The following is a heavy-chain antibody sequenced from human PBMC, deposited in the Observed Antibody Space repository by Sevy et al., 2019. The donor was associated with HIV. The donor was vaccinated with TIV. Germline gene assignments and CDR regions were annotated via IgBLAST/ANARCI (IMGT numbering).Heavy chain of an antibody. Sequence: GGSLRLSCAASGFTFSSYAMSWVRQAPGKGLEWVSAISGSGGSTYYADSVKGRFTISRDNSKNTLYLQMNSVRAEDTAVYYCATELGTYYYDSSGYYSDYWGQGTLVTVSS. V-gene: IGHV3-23*01. CDR1: GFTFSSYA. J-gene: IGHJ4*02. CDR3: ATELGTYYYDSSGYYSDY. CDR2: ISGSGGST. D-gene: IGHD3-22*01.